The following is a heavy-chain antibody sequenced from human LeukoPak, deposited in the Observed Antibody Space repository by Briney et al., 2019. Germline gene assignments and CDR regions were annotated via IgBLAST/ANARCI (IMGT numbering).Heavy chain of an antibody. CDR1: GYTFTSFD. V-gene: IGHV1-2*02. CDR3: ARSPHILTGENFDY. J-gene: IGHJ4*02. Sequence: ASVKVSCKASGYTFTSFDMNWVRQATGQGLKGLDWINPNSGGTNYAQKFQGRVSMTRDTSISTAYMQLSRLRSADTAVFYCARSPHILTGENFDYWGQGTLLTVSS. D-gene: IGHD3-9*01. CDR2: INPNSGGT.